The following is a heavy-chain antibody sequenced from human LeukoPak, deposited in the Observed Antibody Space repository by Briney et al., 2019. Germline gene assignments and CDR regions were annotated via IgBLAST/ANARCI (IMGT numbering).Heavy chain of an antibody. CDR2: ISYDGSNK. Sequence: GGSLRLSCAASGFTFSSYGMHWVRQAPGKGLEWVAVISYDGSNKYYADSVKGRFTISRDNSKNTLNLQMNSLRAEDTAVYYCARDTHEQWLDNFYYYFGMDVWGQGTTVTVSS. CDR3: ARDTHEQWLDNFYYYFGMDV. V-gene: IGHV3-30*03. D-gene: IGHD6-19*01. CDR1: GFTFSSYG. J-gene: IGHJ6*02.